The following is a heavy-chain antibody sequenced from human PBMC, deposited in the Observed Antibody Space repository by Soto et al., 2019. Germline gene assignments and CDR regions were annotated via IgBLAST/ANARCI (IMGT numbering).Heavy chain of an antibody. Sequence: KTSETLSLTCAVYGGSFSGYYWSWIRQPPGKGLEWIGEINHSGSTNYNPSLKSRVTISVDTSKNQFSLKLSSVTAADTAVYYCARKRQLGYCSGGSCYSGLYASYFDYWGQGTLVTVSS. D-gene: IGHD2-15*01. CDR1: GGSFSGYY. V-gene: IGHV4-34*01. CDR3: ARKRQLGYCSGGSCYSGLYASYFDY. CDR2: INHSGST. J-gene: IGHJ4*02.